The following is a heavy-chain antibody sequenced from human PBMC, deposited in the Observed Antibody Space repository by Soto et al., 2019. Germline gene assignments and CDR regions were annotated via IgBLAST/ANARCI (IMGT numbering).Heavy chain of an antibody. CDR2: IKQDETEK. CDR1: RFTFSNYW. J-gene: IGHJ6*02. Sequence: LVESGGGLVQPGGSLRLSCVASRFTFSNYWMSWVRQAPGQGLEWVDNIKQDETEKYYVDSVKGRFAISRDNAKKSLYLQMNSLRAEDTAVYYCARVRTENYYGMDVWGQGTTVTVSS. V-gene: IGHV3-7*05. CDR3: ARVRTENYYGMDV.